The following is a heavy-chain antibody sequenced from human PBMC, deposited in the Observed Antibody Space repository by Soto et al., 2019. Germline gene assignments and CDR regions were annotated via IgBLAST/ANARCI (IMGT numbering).Heavy chain of an antibody. V-gene: IGHV1-2*02. CDR1: GYTFSDYY. CDR3: ARLYDNSDYYYDP. Sequence: QVQLAQSGAEVKKPGASVKVSCSTSGYTFSDYYINWVRQAPGQGLEWMGWINPKSGGTKYEQQFQGRVTMTRDTSITTAYMELTRLRSDDTAVYYCARLYDNSDYYYDPWGQGTLITVSS. J-gene: IGHJ5*02. CDR2: INPKSGGT. D-gene: IGHD3-22*01.